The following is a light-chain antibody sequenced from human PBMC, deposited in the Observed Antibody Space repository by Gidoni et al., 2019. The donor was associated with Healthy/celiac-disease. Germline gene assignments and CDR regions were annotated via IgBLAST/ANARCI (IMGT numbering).Light chain of an antibody. CDR1: QSFSSY. J-gene: IGKJ4*01. V-gene: IGKV3-11*01. Sequence: EIVLTQSPATLSLSPGERATLSCRASQSFSSYLAWYQQKPGQAPRLLIYDASNRATGIPARFSGSGSGTDFTLTISSLEPEDFAVYYWQQRSNWPLTFGGGTKVEIK. CDR2: DAS. CDR3: QQRSNWPLT.